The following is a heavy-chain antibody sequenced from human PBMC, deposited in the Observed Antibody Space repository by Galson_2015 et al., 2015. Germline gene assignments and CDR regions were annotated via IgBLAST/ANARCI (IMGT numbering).Heavy chain of an antibody. CDR3: ARAFYFYDGSGYYDY. V-gene: IGHV6-1*01. Sequence: CAISGDSVSSHNAAWNWIRQSPSRGLEWLGRTYYRSKWYNDYSVSVKSRITINPDTSKNQFSLQLNSVTPEDTAVYYCARAFYFYDGSGYYDYWGQGKLVTVSS. J-gene: IGHJ4*02. CDR1: GDSVSSHNAA. CDR2: TYYRSKWYN. D-gene: IGHD3-22*01.